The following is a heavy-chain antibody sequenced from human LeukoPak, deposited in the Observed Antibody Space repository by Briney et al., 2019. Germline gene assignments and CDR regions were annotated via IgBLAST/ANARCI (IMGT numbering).Heavy chain of an antibody. CDR1: GFSFSNYA. V-gene: IGHV3-23*01. D-gene: IGHD2-2*01. Sequence: PGGSLRLSCAASGFSFSNYAMNWVRQAPGKGLEWVSSITASGDTTYYTDSVKGRFAISRDNSKSTLFLQMSGLRAEDTAVYFCAKRPGGPADGPFDYWGRGTLVTVSS. J-gene: IGHJ4*02. CDR2: ITASGDTT. CDR3: AKRPGGPADGPFDY.